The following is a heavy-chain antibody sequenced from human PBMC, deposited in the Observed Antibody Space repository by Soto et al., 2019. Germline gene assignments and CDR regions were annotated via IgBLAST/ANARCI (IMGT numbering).Heavy chain of an antibody. CDR1: GGSFSGYY. CDR3: ARSAVDDSYYYGMDV. CDR2: INHSGST. Sequence: SETLSLTCAVYGGSFSGYYWSWIRQPPGKGLEWIGEINHSGSTNYNPSLKSRVTISVDTSKNQFSLKLSSVTAADTAVYYCARSAVDDSYYYGMDVWGQGTTVTVSS. D-gene: IGHD4-4*01. V-gene: IGHV4-34*01. J-gene: IGHJ6*02.